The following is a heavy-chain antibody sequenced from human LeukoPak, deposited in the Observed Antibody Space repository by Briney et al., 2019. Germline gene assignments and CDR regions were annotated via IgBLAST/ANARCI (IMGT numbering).Heavy chain of an antibody. CDR1: GFTFINAY. CDR3: TTDPRWELSSGY. CDR2: VRSKTDGGTT. Sequence: PGESLRLSCAGSGFTFINAYMSWVRQALGKGLEWVGRVRSKTDGGTTDYAAPVKGRFTISRDDSKNTLYLQMDSLESEDTAVYYCTTDPRWELSSGYWGQGTLVTVSS. J-gene: IGHJ4*02. V-gene: IGHV3-15*01. D-gene: IGHD1-26*01.